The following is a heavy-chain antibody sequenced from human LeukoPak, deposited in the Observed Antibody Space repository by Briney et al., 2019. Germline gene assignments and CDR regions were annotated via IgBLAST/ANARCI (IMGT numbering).Heavy chain of an antibody. CDR1: GGTFSTYT. D-gene: IGHD6-13*01. Sequence: ASVKVSCKASGGTFSTYTITWVRQAPGQGLEWMGGIIPIFGTTSYAQKFQGRVTITADESTSTAYMELSSLRSEDTAMYYCARERLHPRDSSGWYSSGPGRTYYQYGLDVWGQGTTVTVSS. CDR3: ARERLHPRDSSGWYSSGPGRTYYQYGLDV. J-gene: IGHJ6*02. CDR2: IIPIFGTT. V-gene: IGHV1-69*13.